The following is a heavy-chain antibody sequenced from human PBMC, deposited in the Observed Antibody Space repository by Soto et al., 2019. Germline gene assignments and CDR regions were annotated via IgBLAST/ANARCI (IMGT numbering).Heavy chain of an antibody. CDR3: AKSSGYELREYFRH. CDR1: GFTFDDYA. CDR2: ISWNSGSI. Sequence: EVQLVESGGGLVQPGRSLTLSCAASGFTFDDYAMHWVRQAPGKGLEWVSGISWNSGSIGYADSVKGRFTISRDNAKNSLYLQMNSLRAEDTALYCCAKSSGYELREYFRHWGQATLVTVSS. D-gene: IGHD3-22*01. J-gene: IGHJ1*01. V-gene: IGHV3-9*01.